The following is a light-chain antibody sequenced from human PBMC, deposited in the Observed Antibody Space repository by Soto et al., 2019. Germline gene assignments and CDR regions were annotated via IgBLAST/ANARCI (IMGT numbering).Light chain of an antibody. CDR1: LRARSS. Sequence: EIVLTQSPGILFLAPGGRAPLYLRPSLRARSSWLAWYEQEPGNDPRLLXXGAYTRTTGFTERFSGTGSGTEFTLTISSLKSEVYAGYYWQQYKSWPPISFGQGTHWR. CDR2: GAY. V-gene: IGKV3-15*01. J-gene: IGKJ5*01. CDR3: QQYKSWPPIS.